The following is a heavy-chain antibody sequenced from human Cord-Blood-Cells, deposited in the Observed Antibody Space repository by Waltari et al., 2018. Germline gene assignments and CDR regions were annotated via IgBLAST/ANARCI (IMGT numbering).Heavy chain of an antibody. V-gene: IGHV4-59*01. CDR3: ARYRTGTFDY. CDR1: GGSISSSY. J-gene: IGHJ4*02. D-gene: IGHD1-1*01. Sequence: QVQLQESGPGLVQPSETLSLTCTASGGSISSSYWSWIRQPPGKGLEWIGYIYYSGSTNYNPSLKSRVTISVDTSKNQFSLKLSSVTAADTAVYYCARYRTGTFDYWGQGTLVTVSS. CDR2: IYYSGST.